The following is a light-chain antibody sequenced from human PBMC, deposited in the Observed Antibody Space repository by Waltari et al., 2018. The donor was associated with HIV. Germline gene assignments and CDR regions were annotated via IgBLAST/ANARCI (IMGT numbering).Light chain of an antibody. CDR3: SSYTSSSTLVV. CDR2: DVS. CDR1: SRDVGGYNY. V-gene: IGLV2-14*03. J-gene: IGLJ2*01. Sequence: QSALTQPASVSGSPGQSITISCTGTSRDVGGYNYVSWYQQHPGKAPKLMIYDVSNSPSGVSNRFSGSNAGNTASLTISGPQAEDEADYYCSSYTSSSTLVVFGGGTKLTVL.